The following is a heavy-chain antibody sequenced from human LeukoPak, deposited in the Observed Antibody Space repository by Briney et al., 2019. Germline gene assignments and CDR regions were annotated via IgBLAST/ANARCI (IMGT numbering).Heavy chain of an antibody. D-gene: IGHD2/OR15-2a*01. CDR3: ARVPYYFDNNWFDP. CDR1: GYTFTTYA. Sequence: ASVKVSCKASGYTFTTYAIHWVRQAPGQRLEWMGWINVGNANTKYSQKLQGRVTITRDTSASTAYMELSTLRSEDTAVYYCARVPYYFDNNWFDPWGQGTLVTVSS. V-gene: IGHV1-3*01. J-gene: IGHJ5*02. CDR2: INVGNANT.